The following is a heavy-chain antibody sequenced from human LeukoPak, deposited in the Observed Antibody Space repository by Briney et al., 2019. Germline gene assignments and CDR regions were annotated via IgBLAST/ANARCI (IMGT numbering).Heavy chain of an antibody. CDR1: GGTFSSYA. J-gene: IGHJ4*02. CDR3: ARVRLGGATCFDY. V-gene: IGHV1-18*01. D-gene: IGHD1-26*01. Sequence: VASVKVSCKASGGTFSSYAISWVRQAPGQGLEWMGWISAYNGNTNYAQKLQGRVTMTTDTSTSTAYMELRSLRSDDTAVYYCARVRLGGATCFDYWGQGTLVTVSS. CDR2: ISAYNGNT.